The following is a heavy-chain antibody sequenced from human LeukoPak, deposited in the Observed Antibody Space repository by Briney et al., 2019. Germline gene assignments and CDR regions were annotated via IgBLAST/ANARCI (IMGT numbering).Heavy chain of an antibody. D-gene: IGHD3-10*01. CDR3: AKDGRSGNYWNHYYYMDV. J-gene: IGHJ6*03. Sequence: GGSLRLSCAASGFTFSSYWMSWVRQAPGKGLEWVANIKQDGSEKYYVDSVKGRFTISRDNAKNSLYLQMISLRADDTALYYCAKDGRSGNYWNHYYYMDVWGKGTTVTISS. CDR2: IKQDGSEK. V-gene: IGHV3-7*03. CDR1: GFTFSSYW.